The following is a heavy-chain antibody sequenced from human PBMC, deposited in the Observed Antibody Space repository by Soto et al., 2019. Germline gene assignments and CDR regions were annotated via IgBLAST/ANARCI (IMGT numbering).Heavy chain of an antibody. CDR2: ISYDGSNK. V-gene: IGHV3-30-3*01. CDR1: GFTFSSYA. Sequence: RLSCAASGFTFSSYAMHWVRQAPGKGLAWVAVISYDGSNKYYADSVEGRFTISRDNSKNTLYLQMNSLRAEDTAVYYCARALYSSSWLPYYYYGMDVWGQGTTVTVSS. D-gene: IGHD6-13*01. CDR3: ARALYSSSWLPYYYYGMDV. J-gene: IGHJ6*02.